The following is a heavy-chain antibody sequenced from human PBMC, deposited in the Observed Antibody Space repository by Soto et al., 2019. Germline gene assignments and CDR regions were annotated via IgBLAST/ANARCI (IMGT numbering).Heavy chain of an antibody. J-gene: IGHJ4*02. Sequence: QVQLQQWGAGLLKPSETLSLTCAVYGGSFSGYYWSWIRQPPGKGLEWIGEINHSGSTNYNPSLKSRVTISADKSMNQFALELSSVTAADSTVYCCASSGYWLIVTTVPDYFDYWGQVTMVTVSS. D-gene: IGHD4-17*01. CDR2: INHSGST. V-gene: IGHV4-34*01. CDR1: GGSFSGYY. CDR3: ASSGYWLIVTTVPDYFDY.